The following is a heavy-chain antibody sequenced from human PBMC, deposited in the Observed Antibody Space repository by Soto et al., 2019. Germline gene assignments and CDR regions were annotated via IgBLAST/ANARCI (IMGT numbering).Heavy chain of an antibody. J-gene: IGHJ4*02. CDR1: GFNFSHSA. V-gene: IGHV3-23*01. CDR3: AKKLHFGSGTYYFYFDY. Sequence: GGSLRLSYAASGFNFSHSAMSWVRQAPGKGLEWVSTITYSGGSTYYADSVKGRFIISRDNSKNTLYLQMNSLRVEDTAVYYCAKKLHFGSGTYYFYFDYWGQGTLVTVSS. CDR2: ITYSGGST. D-gene: IGHD3-10*01.